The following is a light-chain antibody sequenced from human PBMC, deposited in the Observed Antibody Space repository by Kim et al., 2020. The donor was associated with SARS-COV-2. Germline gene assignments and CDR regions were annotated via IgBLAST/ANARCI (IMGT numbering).Light chain of an antibody. CDR3: YSTDTSGHQRV. J-gene: IGLJ3*02. Sequence: PGQTARITCHGDALPTKYAYWYQQKPGQAPVVVIFDNSARPSGIPERFSGSSSGNTATLTISGAQVEDEADYYCYSTDTSGHQRVFGGGTQLTVL. CDR2: DNS. CDR1: ALPTKY. V-gene: IGLV3-10*01.